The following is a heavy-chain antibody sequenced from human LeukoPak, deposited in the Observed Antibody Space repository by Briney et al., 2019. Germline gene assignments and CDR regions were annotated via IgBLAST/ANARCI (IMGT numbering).Heavy chain of an antibody. V-gene: IGHV4-30-4*08. CDR2: IYYSGST. CDR3: ARGPNCSSTSCNEYYFDY. CDR1: GGSISSGDYY. Sequence: PSQTLSLTCTVSGGSISSGDYYWSWIPQPPGKGLEWIGYIYYSGSTYYNPSLKSRVTISVDTSKNQFSLKLSSVTAADTAVYYCARGPNCSSTSCNEYYFDYWGQGTLVTVSS. D-gene: IGHD2-2*01. J-gene: IGHJ4*02.